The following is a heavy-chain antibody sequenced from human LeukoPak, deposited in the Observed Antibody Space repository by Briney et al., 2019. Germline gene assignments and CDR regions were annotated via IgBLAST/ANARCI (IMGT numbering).Heavy chain of an antibody. D-gene: IGHD2-15*01. J-gene: IGHJ6*02. CDR1: GYTFTGYY. V-gene: IGHV1-2*04. CDR3: ARGRGGSCPLYDFYYGMDV. CDR2: INPNSGGT. Sequence: VASVKVSCKASGYTFTGYYMHWVRQAPGQGLEWMGWINPNSGGTNYAQKFQGWVTMTRDTSISTAYMELSRLRSDDTAVYYCARGRGGSCPLYDFYYGMDVWGQGTTVIVSS.